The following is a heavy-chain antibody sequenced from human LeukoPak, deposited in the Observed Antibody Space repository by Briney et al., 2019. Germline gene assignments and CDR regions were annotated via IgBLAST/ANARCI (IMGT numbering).Heavy chain of an antibody. CDR2: IYPGDSDT. CDR1: GYSFTSYW. V-gene: IGHV5-51*01. CDR3: ARLGYYYDSSGYYFDY. D-gene: IGHD3-22*01. J-gene: IGHJ4*02. Sequence: GESLKISWKGSGYSFTSYWIGWVRQMPGKGLEWIGIIYPGDSDTRYSPSFQGQFTISADKSISTDYLQWSSLKASATAMYYCARLGYYYDSSGYYFDYWGQGTLVTVSS.